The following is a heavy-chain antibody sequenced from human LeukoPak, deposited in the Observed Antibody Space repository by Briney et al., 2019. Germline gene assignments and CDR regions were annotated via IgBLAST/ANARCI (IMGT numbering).Heavy chain of an antibody. CDR2: IGSSSSYI. Sequence: PGGSLRLSCAASGFTFSSYSMNWVRQAPGKGLEWVSSIGSSSSYIYYADSVKGRFTISRDNAKNSLYLQMNSLRAEDTAVYYCAREYYGSGSYGDYWGQGTLVTVSS. V-gene: IGHV3-21*01. CDR1: GFTFSSYS. J-gene: IGHJ4*02. CDR3: AREYYGSGSYGDY. D-gene: IGHD3-10*01.